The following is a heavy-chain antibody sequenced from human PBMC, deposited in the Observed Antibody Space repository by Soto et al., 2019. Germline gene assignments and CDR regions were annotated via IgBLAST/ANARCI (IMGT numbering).Heavy chain of an antibody. CDR3: AKAGGTTVNYLWHFDA. D-gene: IGHD4-17*01. Sequence: QVQLEESGGGVVQPGRSLRLSCEASGFTFNTYSMHWVRQPPGKGLEWLAAIWYDGTQKYYADSVKGRFIISRDTCKKTLYLEKNSMRAEGTAVYSVAKAGGTTVNYLWHFDAWGQGTLVTVSS. CDR2: IWYDGTQK. V-gene: IGHV3-33*06. J-gene: IGHJ4*02. CDR1: GFTFNTYS.